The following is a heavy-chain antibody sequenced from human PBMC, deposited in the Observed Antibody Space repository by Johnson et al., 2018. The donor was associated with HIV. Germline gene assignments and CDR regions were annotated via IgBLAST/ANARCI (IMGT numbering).Heavy chain of an antibody. Sequence: QVQLVESGGGVVQPGRSLRLSCAASGFTFSSYGMHWVRQAPGEGLEWVAVTSNDGTNTYYADSVKGRFTISRDNSKNTLYMEMNSLRAEETDMYYWSMGGVHVSGGSCYSMNACDIWCQGTMVTVSS. D-gene: IGHD2-15*01. CDR1: GFTFSSYG. V-gene: IGHV3-30*03. J-gene: IGHJ3*02. CDR3: SMGGVHVSGGSCYSMNACDI. CDR2: TSNDGTNT.